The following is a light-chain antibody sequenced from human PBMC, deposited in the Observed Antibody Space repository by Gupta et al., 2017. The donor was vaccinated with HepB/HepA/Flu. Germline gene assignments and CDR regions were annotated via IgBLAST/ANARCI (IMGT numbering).Light chain of an antibody. Sequence: IVLTQSPGTRSLSPGERAILSCRASQTISSDYLAWYQQKLGQAPRLLVYGASSRATGVPDRFVGSGSRTDFTLTITSLEPGDFAIYYCQQYSDSQYTFGQGTRLEIK. CDR1: QTISSDY. J-gene: IGKJ2*01. CDR2: GAS. CDR3: QQYSDSQYT. V-gene: IGKV3-20*01.